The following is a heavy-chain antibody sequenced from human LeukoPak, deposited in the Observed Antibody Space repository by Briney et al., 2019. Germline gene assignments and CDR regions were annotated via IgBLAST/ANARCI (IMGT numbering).Heavy chain of an antibody. V-gene: IGHV3-23*01. CDR2: ISGSGGSK. Sequence: GGSLRLSCAASGFTFSSYAMSWVRQAPGKGLEWVSAISGSGGSKYYADSVKGRFTISRDNSKTTLYLQMTSLRPEDTPVYYCATSLGRCLPYGIDVWGHGTPVTVSS. CDR1: GFTFSSYA. CDR3: ATSLGRCLPYGIDV. J-gene: IGHJ6*02. D-gene: IGHD1-26*01.